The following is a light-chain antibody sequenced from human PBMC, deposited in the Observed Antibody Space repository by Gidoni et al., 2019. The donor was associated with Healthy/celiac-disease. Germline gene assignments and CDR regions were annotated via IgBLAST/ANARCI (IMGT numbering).Light chain of an antibody. J-gene: IGLJ2*01. CDR3: SSYTSSSTPVV. V-gene: IGLV2-14*01. CDR1: SSDVGGYNY. Sequence: QSAPTQHDSASSSPGQSITISCTGTSSDVGGYNYVSWYQQHPDKSPKLMIYDVSNRPSEVSNRFSGSKAGNTASLTISGRHAEDEADYYCSSYTSSSTPVVFGGGTELTVL. CDR2: DVS.